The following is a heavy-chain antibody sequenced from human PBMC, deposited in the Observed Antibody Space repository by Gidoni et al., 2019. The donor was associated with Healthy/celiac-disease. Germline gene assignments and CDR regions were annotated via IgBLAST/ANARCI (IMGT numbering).Heavy chain of an antibody. D-gene: IGHD6-19*01. J-gene: IGHJ5*02. CDR2: NSGSI. V-gene: IGHV3-9*01. CDR3: AKSSSGSVAGTWFDP. Sequence: NSGSIGYADSVKGRFTISRDNAKNSLYLQMNSLRAEDTALYYCAKSSSGSVAGTWFDPWGQGTLVTVSS.